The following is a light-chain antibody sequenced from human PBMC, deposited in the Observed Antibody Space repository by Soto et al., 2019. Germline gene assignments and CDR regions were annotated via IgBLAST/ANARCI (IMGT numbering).Light chain of an antibody. CDR3: QHYNSYSDA. J-gene: IGKJ1*01. V-gene: IGKV1-5*03. CDR2: KAS. CDR1: QTISSW. Sequence: DIQMTQSPSTLSGSVGDRVTITCRASQTISSWLAWYQQKPGKAPKLLIYKASTLKSGVPSRFSGSGSGTEFTLTISSLQPDDFATYYCQHYNSYSDAFGQGT.